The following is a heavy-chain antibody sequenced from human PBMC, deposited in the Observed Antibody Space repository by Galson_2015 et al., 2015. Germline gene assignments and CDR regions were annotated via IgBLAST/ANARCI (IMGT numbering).Heavy chain of an antibody. CDR3: AGFDSSGYNLRGTLMDY. V-gene: IGHV3-53*01. D-gene: IGHD3-22*01. CDR1: GFPVGSSD. J-gene: IGHJ4*02. CDR2: IGANGIT. Sequence: SLRLSCAASGFPVGSSDLSWVRQAPGRGLEGVSVIGANGITYYADSVKGRFTISRDSSKNTVYLQMNGLTAEDTAIYYCAGFDSSGYNLRGTLMDYWGQGTLVTVSS.